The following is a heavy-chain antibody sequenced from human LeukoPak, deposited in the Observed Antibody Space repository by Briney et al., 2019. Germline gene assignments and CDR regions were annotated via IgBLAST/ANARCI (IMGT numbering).Heavy chain of an antibody. CDR1: GFTVSSNY. J-gene: IGHJ4*02. Sequence: GGSLRLSCAASGFTVSSNYMSWVRQAPGKGLEWVSVIYSGGSTYYADSVKGRFTISRDNSKNTLYLQMNSLRAEDTAVYYCARDSAYYCDSSGYWGGVDYWGQGTLVTVSS. CDR2: IYSGGST. D-gene: IGHD3-22*01. CDR3: ARDSAYYCDSSGYWGGVDY. V-gene: IGHV3-66*02.